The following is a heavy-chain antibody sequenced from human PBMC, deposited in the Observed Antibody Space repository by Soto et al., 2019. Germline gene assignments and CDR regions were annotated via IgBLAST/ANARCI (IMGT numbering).Heavy chain of an antibody. CDR3: ARGLGLGDY. D-gene: IGHD3-9*01. CDR1: GYTFTSYY. CDR2: INPNGGST. V-gene: IGHV1-46*01. J-gene: IGHJ4*02. Sequence: QVQLVQSGAEVKKPGASVKLSCKASGYTFTSYYIHWVRQAPGQGLEWIGMINPNGGSTNYAHNFKGRLTVTRDTSTATVYMELGALTSEDTAVYYCARGLGLGDYWGQGTLVTVSS.